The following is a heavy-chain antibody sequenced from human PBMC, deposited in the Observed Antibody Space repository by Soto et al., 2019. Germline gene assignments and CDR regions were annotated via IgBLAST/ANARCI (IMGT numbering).Heavy chain of an antibody. J-gene: IGHJ4*02. CDR3: ARRGGIAAVDY. Sequence: QVQLQESGPGLVKPSETLSLTCTVSGGSISSYYWSWIRQPPGKGLEWIGYIYYSGSTNYNPSLKSRVTISVDTSKNHFSLKLSSVTAADTAVYYCARRGGIAAVDYWGQGTLVTVSS. CDR1: GGSISSYY. D-gene: IGHD6-13*01. CDR2: IYYSGST. V-gene: IGHV4-59*08.